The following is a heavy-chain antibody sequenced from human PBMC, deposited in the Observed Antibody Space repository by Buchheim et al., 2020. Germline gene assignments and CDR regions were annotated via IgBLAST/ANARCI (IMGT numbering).Heavy chain of an antibody. D-gene: IGHD6-19*01. CDR3: AKEVGTIGVAGPYFDY. Sequence: EVQLVESGGGLVQPGGSLRLSCAASGFTFSSYAMSCVRQAPGKGLEWVSAISDSGSNTYYADSVKGRFTFSRDNSKNTLYLQMNRLRAEDTAVYYCAKEVGTIGVAGPYFDYWGQGIL. J-gene: IGHJ4*02. CDR2: ISDSGSNT. CDR1: GFTFSSYA. V-gene: IGHV3-23*04.